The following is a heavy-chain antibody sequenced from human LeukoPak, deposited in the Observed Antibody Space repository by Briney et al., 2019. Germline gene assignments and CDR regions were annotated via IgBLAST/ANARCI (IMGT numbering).Heavy chain of an antibody. J-gene: IGHJ4*02. CDR3: AHRPLGGYYDSSGYYSP. CDR1: GFSLSTSGVG. CDR2: IYWNDDK. Sequence: SGPTLVKPTQTLTLTCTFSGFSLSTSGVGVGWIRQPPGKALEWLALIYWNDDKRYSPSLKSRLTITKDTSKNQVVLTMTNMDPVDTATYYCAHRPLGGYYDSSGYYSPWGQGTLVTVSS. V-gene: IGHV2-5*01. D-gene: IGHD3-22*01.